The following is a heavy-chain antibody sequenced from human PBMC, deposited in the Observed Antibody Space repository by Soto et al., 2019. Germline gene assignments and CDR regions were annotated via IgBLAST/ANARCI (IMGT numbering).Heavy chain of an antibody. J-gene: IGHJ3*02. Sequence: SGPTLVNPTQTLTLTCTFSGFSLSTSGVGVGWIRQPPGKALEWLALIYWDDDKRYSPSLKSRLTITKDTSKNQVVLTMTDMDPVDTATYYCAHTVRLDYSGFAFDIWGQGTMVTVSS. CDR1: GFSLSTSGVG. CDR2: IYWDDDK. V-gene: IGHV2-5*02. CDR3: AHTVRLDYSGFAFDI. D-gene: IGHD3-16*01.